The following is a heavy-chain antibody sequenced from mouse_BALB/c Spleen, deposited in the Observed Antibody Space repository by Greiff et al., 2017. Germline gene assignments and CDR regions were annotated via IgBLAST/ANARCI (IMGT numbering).Heavy chain of an antibody. D-gene: IGHD2-14*01. CDR1: GFSLTSYG. J-gene: IGHJ3*01. V-gene: IGHV2-2*02. Sequence: VKLVESGPGLVQPSQSLSITCTVSGFSLTSYGVHWVRQSPGKGLEWLGVIWSGGSTDYNAAFISRLSISKDNSKSQVFFKMNSLQANDTAIYYCARNEVRWFAYWGQGTLVTVSA. CDR3: ARNEVRWFAY. CDR2: IWSGGST.